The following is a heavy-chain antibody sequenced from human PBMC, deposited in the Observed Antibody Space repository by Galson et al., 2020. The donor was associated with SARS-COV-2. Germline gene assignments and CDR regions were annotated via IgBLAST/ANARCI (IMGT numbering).Heavy chain of an antibody. V-gene: IGHV4-4*02. CDR3: AREYPGYGGRYFDL. CDR2: IYHSGST. CDR1: GGSISSSNW. Sequence: SQTLSLTCAVSGGSISSSNWWSWVRQPPGKGLEWIGEIYHSGSTNYNPSLKSRVTISVDKSKNQFSLKLSSVTAADTAVYYCAREYPGYGGRYFDLWGRGTLVTVSS. J-gene: IGHJ2*01. D-gene: IGHD2-15*01.